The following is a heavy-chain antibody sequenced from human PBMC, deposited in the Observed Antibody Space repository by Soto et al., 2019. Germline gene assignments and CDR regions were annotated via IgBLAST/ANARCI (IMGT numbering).Heavy chain of an antibody. CDR1: GYTFTSYG. V-gene: IGHV1-18*01. CDR2: ISAYNGNT. J-gene: IGHJ4*02. Sequence: ASVKVSCKASGYTFTSYGISWVRQAPGQGLEWMGWISAYNGNTNYAQKPQGRVTMTTDTSTSTAYMELRSLRSDDTAVYYCARSTGYDILTGYQAPDYWGQGTLVTVSS. CDR3: ARSTGYDILTGYQAPDY. D-gene: IGHD3-9*01.